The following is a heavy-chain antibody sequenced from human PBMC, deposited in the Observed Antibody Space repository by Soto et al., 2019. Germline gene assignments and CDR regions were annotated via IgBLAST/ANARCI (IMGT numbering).Heavy chain of an antibody. V-gene: IGHV3-30-3*01. D-gene: IGHD4-17*01. Sequence: PKRALRGSCVAPGGSFIIYAMHWVRKAPGKGLEWVAVISYDGSNKYYADSVKGRFTISRDNSKNTLYLQMNSLRAEDTAVYYCASIPPATVVTPRGYYYYYGMDVWGQGTTVTVSS. CDR1: GGSFIIYA. CDR3: ASIPPATVVTPRGYYYYYGMDV. J-gene: IGHJ6*02. CDR2: ISYDGSNK.